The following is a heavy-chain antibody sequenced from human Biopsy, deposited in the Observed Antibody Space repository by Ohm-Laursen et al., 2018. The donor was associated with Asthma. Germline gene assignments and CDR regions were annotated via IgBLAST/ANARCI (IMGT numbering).Heavy chain of an antibody. CDR1: GFTFGDYW. D-gene: IGHD3-10*01. CDR2: ISSSGSTI. Sequence: LSLTCAASGFTFGDYWMSWIRQAPGKGLEWVSYISSSGSTIYYADSVKGRFTISRDNAKNSLYLQMNSLRAEDTAVYYCARDREVYGSGIGALYYYYYYGMDVWGQGTTVTVSS. V-gene: IGHV3-11*01. J-gene: IGHJ6*02. CDR3: ARDREVYGSGIGALYYYYYYGMDV.